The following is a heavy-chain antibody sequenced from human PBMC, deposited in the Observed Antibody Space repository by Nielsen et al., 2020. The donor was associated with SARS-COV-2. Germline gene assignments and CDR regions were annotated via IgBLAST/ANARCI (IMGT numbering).Heavy chain of an antibody. J-gene: IGHJ4*02. Sequence: GGSLRLSCTASGFTVSSYGMNWVRQAPGKGLEWVSSISGSSSYIWYADSVKGRFTISRDNAKNSLFLQMNSLRGDDTAVYYCARTDVVVTGWDYWGQGTLVTVSS. CDR1: GFTVSSYG. V-gene: IGHV3-21*01. CDR2: ISGSSSYI. D-gene: IGHD2-21*02. CDR3: ARTDVVVTGWDY.